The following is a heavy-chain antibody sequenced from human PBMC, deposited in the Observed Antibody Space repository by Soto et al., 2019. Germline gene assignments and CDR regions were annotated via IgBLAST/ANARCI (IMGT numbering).Heavy chain of an antibody. CDR1: GFAFTSSA. CDR3: AKWPPSPKMGVTTH. V-gene: IGHV3-23*01. J-gene: IGHJ4*02. Sequence: EVQLLESGGGLVKPGKSLRLSCAASGFAFTSSAMAWVRQAPGKGLQWVSAITVAGGGTYYADSVKGRFTISRDNSKNTLFLQMNSLRAEDTALYFGAKWPPSPKMGVTTHWGQGTLVSVSS. D-gene: IGHD1-26*01. CDR2: ITVAGGGT.